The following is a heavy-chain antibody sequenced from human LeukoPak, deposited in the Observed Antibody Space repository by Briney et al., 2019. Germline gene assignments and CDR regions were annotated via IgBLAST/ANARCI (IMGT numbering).Heavy chain of an antibody. CDR2: ISGSGGST. CDR3: AKADGFWRGYYDY. Sequence: GGSLRLSCAASGFTFSSYAMSWVRQAPGKGLEWVSAISGSGGSTYYADSVKGRFTISRDNSKNTLYLKMNSLRAEDTAVYYCAKADGFWRGYYDYWGQGTLVTVSS. V-gene: IGHV3-23*01. J-gene: IGHJ4*02. D-gene: IGHD3-3*01. CDR1: GFTFSSYA.